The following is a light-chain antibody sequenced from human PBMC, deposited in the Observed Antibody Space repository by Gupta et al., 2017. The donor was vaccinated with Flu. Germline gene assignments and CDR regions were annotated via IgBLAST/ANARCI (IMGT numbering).Light chain of an antibody. CDR2: YAS. CDR3: LQGSSLPHS. Sequence: EVVLTQSPDFQSVTPKEKVTITCRASQNIGSSLNWYQQKPEQSPKVLIKYASQVGSGVPSRFSGSGSGTDFTLTIKSLEAEDAATYYCLQGSSLPHSFGEGTKVEIK. V-gene: IGKV6-21*01. J-gene: IGKJ2*03. CDR1: QNIGSS.